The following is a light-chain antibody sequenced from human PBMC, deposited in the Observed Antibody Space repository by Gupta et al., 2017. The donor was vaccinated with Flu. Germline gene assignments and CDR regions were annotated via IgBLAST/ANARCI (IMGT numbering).Light chain of an antibody. CDR2: GAS. CDR1: QSVSSN. J-gene: IGKJ1*01. Sequence: EIVMTQSPATLSVSPGERATLSCRASQSVSSNLAWYQQKPGQAPRLLIYGASTRATGIPARFSGSASGTEFTLTISSLQSEDFAVYYCQQYNNWAKTFGQGTKLEIK. V-gene: IGKV3-15*01. CDR3: QQYNNWAKT.